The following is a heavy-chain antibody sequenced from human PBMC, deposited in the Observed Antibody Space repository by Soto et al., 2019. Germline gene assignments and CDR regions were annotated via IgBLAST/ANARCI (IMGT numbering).Heavy chain of an antibody. D-gene: IGHD2-8*01. CDR1: GFTFSSFW. CDR3: VRDAVVSGVDFFDY. CDR2: IRQDGGDK. V-gene: IGHV3-7*01. Sequence: GGSLRLSCAASGFTFSSFWMSWVRQAPGKGLEWVANIRQDGGDKYFLDSVKGRFTISRDNAKNSLYLQMNSLRVEDTAIYYCVRDAVVSGVDFFDYWGQGTLVTVSS. J-gene: IGHJ4*02.